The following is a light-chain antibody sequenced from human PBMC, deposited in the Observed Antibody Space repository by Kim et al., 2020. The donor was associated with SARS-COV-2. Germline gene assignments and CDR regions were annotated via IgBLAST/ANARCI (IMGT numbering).Light chain of an antibody. V-gene: IGLV3-1*01. CDR1: KVGDKY. CDR3: QAWDSSTGV. Sequence: MPPGQTATITCSGDKVGDKYACWYQQKPGQSPLLVIYQDSKRPSGIPGRFSGSNSGNTSTLTISGTQAMDEADYYCQAWDSSTGVFGTGTKVTVL. CDR2: QDS. J-gene: IGLJ1*01.